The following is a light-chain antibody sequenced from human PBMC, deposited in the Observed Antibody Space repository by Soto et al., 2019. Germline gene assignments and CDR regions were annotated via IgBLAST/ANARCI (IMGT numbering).Light chain of an antibody. J-gene: IGLJ2*01. CDR1: SSNIGAGYD. V-gene: IGLV1-40*01. CDR2: GNS. Sequence: QSVLTQPHSLSGAPGQRVTISCTGSSSNIGAGYDVHWYQQLPGTAPKLIIYGNSNRPSGVPDRFSGSKSGTSASLAITGLQAEDEADYYCQSYDSSLSGSVFGGGTKVTVL. CDR3: QSYDSSLSGSV.